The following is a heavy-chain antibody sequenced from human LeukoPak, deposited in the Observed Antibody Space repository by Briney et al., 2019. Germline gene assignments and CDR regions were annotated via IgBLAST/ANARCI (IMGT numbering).Heavy chain of an antibody. CDR2: IKQDGSEK. V-gene: IGHV3-7*01. CDR1: GFTFSSYW. J-gene: IGHJ4*02. CDR3: TRGGAPEYSYGYHF. Sequence: GGSLRLSCAASGFTFSSYWMSWVRQAPGKGLEWVANIKQDGSEKYYVDSVKGRFTISRDNAKNSLFLQMNSLRAEDTAVYYCTRGGAPEYSYGYHFWGQGILVTVSS. D-gene: IGHD5-18*01.